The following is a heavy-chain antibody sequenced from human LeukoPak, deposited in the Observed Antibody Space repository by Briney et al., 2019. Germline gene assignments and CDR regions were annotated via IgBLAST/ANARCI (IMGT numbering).Heavy chain of an antibody. CDR3: ARSISGTTNNWFDP. V-gene: IGHV3-33*01. J-gene: IGHJ5*02. CDR1: GFTFSTFG. Sequence: GRSLTLSCAASGFTFSTFGIHWVRQAPGKGLEWVAVIWSDGSYKYYADSVKGRFTISRDNSKNTLYLRMNSLRAEDTAVYYCARSISGTTNNWFDPWGQGTLVTVSS. D-gene: IGHD1-20*01. CDR2: IWSDGSYK.